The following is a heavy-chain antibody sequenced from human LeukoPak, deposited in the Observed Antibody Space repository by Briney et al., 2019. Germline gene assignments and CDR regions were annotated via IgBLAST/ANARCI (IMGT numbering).Heavy chain of an antibody. V-gene: IGHV4-59*01. D-gene: IGHD2-15*01. Sequence: PSETLSLTCTVSGGSISSYYWSWIRQPPRKGLEWIGHIYYDGTTNYNPSLRSRVTISVDTSKNQFSLKLSSVTAADTAVYYCAREVGYCSGGSCYSYFDYWGQGTLVTVSS. CDR3: AREVGYCSGGSCYSYFDY. CDR1: GGSISSYY. J-gene: IGHJ4*02. CDR2: IYYDGTT.